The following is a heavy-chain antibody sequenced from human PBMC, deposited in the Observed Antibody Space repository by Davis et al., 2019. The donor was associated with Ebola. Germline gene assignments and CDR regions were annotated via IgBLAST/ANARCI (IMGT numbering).Heavy chain of an antibody. V-gene: IGHV3-21*01. J-gene: IGHJ6*04. CDR1: GFTFSSYS. CDR2: ISSSSSYI. Sequence: GGSLRLSCAASGFTFSSYSMNWVRQAPGKGLEWVSSISSSSSYIYSADSVKGRFTISRDNAKNSLYLQMNSLRAEDTAVYYCARDKEDSSSFLSSYYYGMDVWGKGTTVTVSS. CDR3: ARDKEDSSSFLSSYYYGMDV. D-gene: IGHD6-6*01.